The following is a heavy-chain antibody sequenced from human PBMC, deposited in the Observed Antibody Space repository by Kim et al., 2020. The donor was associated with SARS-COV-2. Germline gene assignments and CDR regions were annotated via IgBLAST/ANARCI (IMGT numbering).Heavy chain of an antibody. CDR2: ISWNSGSI. V-gene: IGHV3-9*01. CDR1: GFTFGDYA. Sequence: GGSLRLSCAASGFTFGDYAMHWVRQAPGKGLEWVSGISWNSGSIGYADSVKGRFTISRDNAKNSLYLQMNSLRAEDTALYYCAKDILTGNNYGDAFDIWGQGTMVTVSS. D-gene: IGHD3-9*01. CDR3: AKDILTGNNYGDAFDI. J-gene: IGHJ3*02.